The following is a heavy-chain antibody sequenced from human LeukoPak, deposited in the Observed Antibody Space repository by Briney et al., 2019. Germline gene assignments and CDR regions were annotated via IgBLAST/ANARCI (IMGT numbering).Heavy chain of an antibody. J-gene: IGHJ4*02. Sequence: SETLSLTCTVSGGSISSFYWSWVRQPAGKGLEWIGRISTRGNADYNPSLKSRVTLSVDTSKDQFSLKLSSVTAADTAMYYCASDSFYDSGGYFYYWGQGTLVTVSS. V-gene: IGHV4-4*07. CDR1: GGSISSFY. D-gene: IGHD3-22*01. CDR3: ASDSFYDSGGYFYY. CDR2: ISTRGNA.